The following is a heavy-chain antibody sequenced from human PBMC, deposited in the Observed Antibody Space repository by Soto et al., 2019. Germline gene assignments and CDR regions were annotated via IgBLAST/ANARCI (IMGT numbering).Heavy chain of an antibody. V-gene: IGHV2-5*01. Sequence: QITLKESGPTLVKPTETLSLTCAFSGFSLRAGGVAVGWIRQPPGKALEWLALIYWNDDKRFSPSLRSRLTISKDTSKNQVVLTMTNMDTEDTATYFCAHRGFQFWSDDSNWFGPWGQGIVVTVSS. J-gene: IGHJ5*02. CDR1: GFSLRAGGVA. CDR2: IYWNDDK. D-gene: IGHD3-3*01. CDR3: AHRGFQFWSDDSNWFGP.